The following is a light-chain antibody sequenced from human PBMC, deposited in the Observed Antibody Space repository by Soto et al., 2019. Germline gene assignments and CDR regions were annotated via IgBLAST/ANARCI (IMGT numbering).Light chain of an antibody. J-gene: IGKJ4*01. Sequence: EVVLTQTPCTLSLSPGERATLSCRASQSVSSSYLAWYQQKPGQAPRLLIYGASRRATGIPDRFSGSGSGTDFTLTISRLEPEDFAVYYCQQYGNSPPLTFGGGTKVDIK. CDR2: GAS. CDR1: QSVSSSY. CDR3: QQYGNSPPLT. V-gene: IGKV3-20*01.